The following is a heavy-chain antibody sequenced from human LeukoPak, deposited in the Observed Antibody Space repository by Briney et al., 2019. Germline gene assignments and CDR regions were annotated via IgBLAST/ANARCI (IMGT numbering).Heavy chain of an antibody. CDR2: ISSSSSYI. CDR3: ARVYCTNGVCFHYFDY. D-gene: IGHD2-8*01. J-gene: IGHJ4*02. V-gene: IGHV3-21*01. CDR1: GFTFSSYS. Sequence: GGSLRLSCAASGFTFSSYSMNWVRQAPGKGLEWVSSISSSSSYIYYADSVKGRFTISRDNAKNSLHLQMNSLRAEDTAVYYCARVYCTNGVCFHYFDYWGQGTLVTVSS.